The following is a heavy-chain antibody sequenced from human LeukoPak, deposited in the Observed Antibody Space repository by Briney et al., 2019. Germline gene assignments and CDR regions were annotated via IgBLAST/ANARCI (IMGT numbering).Heavy chain of an antibody. CDR1: GGSISSYY. V-gene: IGHV4-39*01. Sequence: SETLSLTCTVSGGSISSYYWGWIRQPPGKGLEWIGSIYYSGSTYYNPSLKSRVTISVDTSKNQFSLKLSSVTAADTAVYYCARHNLVVAAAGPDYWGQGTLVTVSS. CDR3: ARHNLVVAAAGPDY. J-gene: IGHJ4*02. CDR2: IYYSGST. D-gene: IGHD6-13*01.